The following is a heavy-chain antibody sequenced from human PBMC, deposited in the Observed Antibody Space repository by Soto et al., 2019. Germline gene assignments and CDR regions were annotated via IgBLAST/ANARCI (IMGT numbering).Heavy chain of an antibody. J-gene: IGHJ5*02. CDR3: ARTGRIAVAGTWDWFDP. CDR1: GGSISSGDYY. D-gene: IGHD6-19*01. V-gene: IGHV4-30-4*01. CDR2: IYYSGST. Sequence: QVQLQESGPGLVKPSQTLSLTCTVSGGSISSGDYYWSWIRQPPGKGLEWIGYIYYSGSTYYNPSLKSRVTISVDPSKNQFSLKLSSVTAADTAVYYCARTGRIAVAGTWDWFDPWGQGTLVTVSS.